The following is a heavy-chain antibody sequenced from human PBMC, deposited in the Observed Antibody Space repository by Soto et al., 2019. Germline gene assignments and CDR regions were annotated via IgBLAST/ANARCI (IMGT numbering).Heavy chain of an antibody. CDR3: TRDGDSADYGY. V-gene: IGHV1-69*06. Sequence: QVQLVQSGAEVKRPGSSVKVSCKASGDTFGRNASHWVRQAPGQGLEWMGGIIPMFHTTNYAQKFKCRLTSYAAKDTGTAYMEMTRLRSEETAVYYCTRDGDSADYGYWGQGTLVTVSS. CDR1: GDTFGRNA. CDR2: IIPMFHTT. J-gene: IGHJ4*02. D-gene: IGHD2-21*01.